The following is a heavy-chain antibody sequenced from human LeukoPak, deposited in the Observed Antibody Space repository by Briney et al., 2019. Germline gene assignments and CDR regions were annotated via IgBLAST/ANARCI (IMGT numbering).Heavy chain of an antibody. CDR2: IRYDGDNK. CDR1: GFTFSNHG. Sequence: AGGSLRLSCTASGFTFSNHGMHWVRQAPGKGLEWVAFIRYDGDNKYYTDSVKGRFTISRDNSKNTLYLQMNSLRAEDTAVYYCAKPHFDSWGQGTLVTVSS. J-gene: IGHJ4*02. CDR3: AKPHFDS. V-gene: IGHV3-30*02.